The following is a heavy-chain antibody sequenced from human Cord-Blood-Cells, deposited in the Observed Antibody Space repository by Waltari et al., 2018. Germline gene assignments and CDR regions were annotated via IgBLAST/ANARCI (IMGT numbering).Heavy chain of an antibody. CDR2: IYYSGST. CDR1: GGSISSSSYY. CDR3: ASLTGTTDYYYYYYMDV. Sequence: QLQLQESGPGLVKPSETLSLTCTVSGGSISSSSYYWGWIRQPQGKGLGWIGSIYYSGSTYYNPSLKSRVTISVDTSKNQFSLKLSSVTAADTAVYYCASLTGTTDYYYYYYMDVWGKGTTVTVSS. V-gene: IGHV4-39*01. J-gene: IGHJ6*03. D-gene: IGHD1-20*01.